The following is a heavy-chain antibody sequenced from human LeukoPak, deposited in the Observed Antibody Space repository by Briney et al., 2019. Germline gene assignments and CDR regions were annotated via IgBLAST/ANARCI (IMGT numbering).Heavy chain of an antibody. J-gene: IGHJ4*02. CDR1: GGSISTYY. D-gene: IGHD1-26*01. Sequence: SETLSLTCTVSGGSISTYYWNWIRQPPGKEMEWIGYIYYSGSTNYNPSLKSRVTISVDTSKNQFSLKLSSVTAADTAVYYCARGYSGSYPGYWGQGTLVTVSS. CDR2: IYYSGST. V-gene: IGHV4-59*01. CDR3: ARGYSGSYPGY.